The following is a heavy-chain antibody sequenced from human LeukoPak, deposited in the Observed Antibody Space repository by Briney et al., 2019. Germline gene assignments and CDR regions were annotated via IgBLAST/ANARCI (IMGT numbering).Heavy chain of an antibody. CDR2: INPNSGGT. D-gene: IGHD1-26*01. J-gene: IGHJ4*02. CDR1: GYTFTGYY. CDR3: ARLCAGGSYHCTDY. V-gene: IGHV1-2*02. Sequence: ASVKVSCKASGYTFTGYYMHWVRQAPGQGLEWMGWINPNSGGTNYAQKFQGRVTMTRDTSISTAYMELSRLRSDDTAVYYCARLCAGGSYHCTDYWGQGTLVTVSS.